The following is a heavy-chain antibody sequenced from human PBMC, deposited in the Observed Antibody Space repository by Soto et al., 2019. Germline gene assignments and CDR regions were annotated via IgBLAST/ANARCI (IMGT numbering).Heavy chain of an antibody. V-gene: IGHV3-15*07. CDR2: IKSKTDGGTT. CDR1: GFTFSNAW. CDR3: NTDRLPRDFGDYVVGY. D-gene: IGHD4-17*01. Sequence: GGSLRLSCAASGFTFSNAWMNWVRQAPGTGLEWVARIKSKTDGGTTDYAAPVNGRFTISRDDSKNTLFLQMNSLKSEDTAVYYCNTDRLPRDFGDYVVGYWGQGTLVTVSS. J-gene: IGHJ4*02.